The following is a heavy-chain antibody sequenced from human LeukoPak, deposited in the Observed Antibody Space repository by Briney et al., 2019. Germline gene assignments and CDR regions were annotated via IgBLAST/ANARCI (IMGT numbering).Heavy chain of an antibody. CDR2: IYYSGST. D-gene: IGHD4-11*01. CDR3: ARRGTYDYHDA. J-gene: IGHJ4*02. Sequence: KPSETLSLTYTDSGGSISSCYWSCIRHPPPKGLSRIGYIYYSGSTKYNPSLKSRVTISVDTSKNQFSLRLSSVTAADTAVYYCARRGTYDYHDAWGQGTLVTVSS. CDR1: GGSISSCY. V-gene: IGHV4-59*08.